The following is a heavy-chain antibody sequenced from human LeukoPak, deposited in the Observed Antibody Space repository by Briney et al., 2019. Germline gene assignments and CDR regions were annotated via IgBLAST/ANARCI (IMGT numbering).Heavy chain of an antibody. CDR3: ATCGGDCREAFDI. D-gene: IGHD2-21*02. CDR2: IIPILGIA. J-gene: IGHJ3*02. V-gene: IGHV1-69*04. CDR1: GGTFSSYA. Sequence: GASVKVSCKAPGGTFSSYAISWVRQAPGQGLEWMGRIIPILGIANYAQKFQGRVTITADKSTSTAYMELSSLRSEDTAVYYCATCGGDCREAFDIWGQGTMVTVSS.